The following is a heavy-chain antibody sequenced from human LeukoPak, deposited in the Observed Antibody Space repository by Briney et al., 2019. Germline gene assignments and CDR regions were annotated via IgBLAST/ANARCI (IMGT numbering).Heavy chain of an antibody. V-gene: IGHV4-59*01. CDR3: VRGNYDNRGYSNAFDI. Sequence: PSGTLSLTCTVSGASISSSYWSWIRHPPGKRLEWIGYIYYNGNTNSNPSLKSRVTISADTSKNRFSLKLSSVTAADTAIYYCVRGNYDNRGYSNAFDIWGQGTMVTVSS. J-gene: IGHJ3*02. D-gene: IGHD3-22*01. CDR2: IYYNGNT. CDR1: GASISSSY.